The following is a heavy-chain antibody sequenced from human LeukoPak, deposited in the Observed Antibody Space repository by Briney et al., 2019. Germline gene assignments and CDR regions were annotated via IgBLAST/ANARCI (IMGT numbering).Heavy chain of an antibody. D-gene: IGHD3-3*01. CDR3: ARGAEYYDFWSGSTLYYFDY. CDR1: GFTFSSYA. Sequence: PGGSLRLSCAASGFTFSSYAMSWVRQAPGKGLEWVSAISGSGGSTYYADSVKGRFTISRDNSKNTLYLQMNSLRAEDTAVYYCARGAEYYDFWSGSTLYYFDYWGQGTLVTVSS. CDR2: ISGSGGST. V-gene: IGHV3-23*01. J-gene: IGHJ4*02.